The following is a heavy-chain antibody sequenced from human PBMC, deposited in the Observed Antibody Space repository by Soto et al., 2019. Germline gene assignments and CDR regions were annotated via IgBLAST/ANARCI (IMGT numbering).Heavy chain of an antibody. D-gene: IGHD3-16*01. J-gene: IGHJ4*02. Sequence: EVQLVESVGGLVHPGGSLRLSCAASGFTFTSYLMTWVRKSPGKGLEWVDNIKQDGGEKYYVGSVKGRFTISRDNAENSLYLQLDSLRAADAAVYYCARGAFPTWGTFPRDFWGQGTMVTVSS. CDR2: IKQDGGEK. CDR1: GFTFTSYL. CDR3: ARGAFPTWGTFPRDF. V-gene: IGHV3-7*04.